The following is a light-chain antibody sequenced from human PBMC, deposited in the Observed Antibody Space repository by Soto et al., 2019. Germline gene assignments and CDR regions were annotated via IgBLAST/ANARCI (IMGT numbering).Light chain of an antibody. J-gene: IGLJ1*01. Sequence: QSVLTQPPSASGSPGHSFTISCTGTSSDVGGYDYVSWYQQHPGKAPKLMIFEVTKRPSGVPNRFSGSKSGNKASLTVSGLQAEDEADYYCTSYAGSKTPYVFGTGTKVTVL. CDR1: SSDVGGYDY. CDR2: EVT. V-gene: IGLV2-8*01. CDR3: TSYAGSKTPYV.